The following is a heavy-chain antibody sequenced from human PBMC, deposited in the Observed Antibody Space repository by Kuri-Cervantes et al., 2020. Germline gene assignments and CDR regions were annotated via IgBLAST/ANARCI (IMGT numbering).Heavy chain of an antibody. J-gene: IGHJ4*02. CDR3: AKDGWFGDLGD. CDR2: ISGSGGRT. CDR1: GFTLSSYA. D-gene: IGHD3-10*01. V-gene: IGHV3-23*01. Sequence: GGSLRLSCAASGFTLSSYAMSWVRQAPGKGLEWVSAISGSGGRTYYADSVRGRFTISRDNSKNTLYLQMNSLRAEDTAVYYCAKDGWFGDLGDWGQGTLVTVSS.